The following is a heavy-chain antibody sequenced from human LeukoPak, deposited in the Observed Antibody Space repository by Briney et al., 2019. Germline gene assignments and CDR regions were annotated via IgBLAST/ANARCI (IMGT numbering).Heavy chain of an antibody. J-gene: IGHJ5*02. Sequence: PGGSLRLSCAASGFTFSTYGMHWVRQAPGKGLEWVAIISYDGSNKYYSDSVKGRFTISRDNSKNTLYLQMSGLRVEDTAVYYCAKTERYFDSSGLSTWGQGTLVTVSS. CDR3: AKTERYFDSSGLST. CDR2: ISYDGSNK. D-gene: IGHD3-22*01. V-gene: IGHV3-30*18. CDR1: GFTFSTYG.